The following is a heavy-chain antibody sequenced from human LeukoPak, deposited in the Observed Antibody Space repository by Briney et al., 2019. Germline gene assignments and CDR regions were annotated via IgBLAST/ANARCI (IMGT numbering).Heavy chain of an antibody. V-gene: IGHV3-23*01. J-gene: IGHJ4*02. Sequence: PGGSLRLSCAASGFTFSSYAMSWVRQAPGKGLEWVSAISGSGGSTYYADSVKGRFTISRDNSKNTLYLRMNSLRAEDTAVYYCAKDYLRLTETNFDYWGQGTLVTVSS. D-gene: IGHD1-20*01. CDR3: AKDYLRLTETNFDY. CDR1: GFTFSSYA. CDR2: ISGSGGST.